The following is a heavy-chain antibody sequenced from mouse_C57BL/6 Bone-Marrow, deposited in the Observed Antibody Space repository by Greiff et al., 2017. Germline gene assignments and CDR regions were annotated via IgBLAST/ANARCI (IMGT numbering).Heavy chain of an antibody. CDR1: GFTFNTYA. D-gene: IGHD2-12*01. V-gene: IGHV10-3*01. CDR2: IRSKSSNYAS. J-gene: IGHJ4*01. CDR3: VRVCYSNDGDYAMDY. Sequence: EVQLVESGGGLVQPKGSLKLSCAASGFTFNTYAMHWVRQAPGKGLEWVARIRSKSSNYASYYAVSVKDRFTISRDDSPSLLYLQMNNLKTEDTAMYYCVRVCYSNDGDYAMDYWGQGTSVTVSS.